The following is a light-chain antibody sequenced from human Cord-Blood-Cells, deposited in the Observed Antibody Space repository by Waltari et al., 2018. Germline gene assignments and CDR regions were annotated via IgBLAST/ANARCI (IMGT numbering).Light chain of an antibody. CDR2: DVS. CDR1: SSDVGGYNY. V-gene: IGLV2-14*01. Sequence: QSALTQPASVSGSPGQSITISCTGTSSDVGGYNYVSWYQQHPGKAPKLMIYDVSNRPAGVSKRFSGSKSGNTASLTSSGLQAEDEADYYCSSYTSSSTLVFGTGTKVTVL. CDR3: SSYTSSSTLV. J-gene: IGLJ1*01.